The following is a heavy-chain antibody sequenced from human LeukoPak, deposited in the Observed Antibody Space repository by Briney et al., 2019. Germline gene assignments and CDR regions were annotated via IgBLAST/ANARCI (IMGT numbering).Heavy chain of an antibody. CDR2: IYYSGST. CDR1: GGSISSYY. Sequence: SETLSLTCTVSGGSISSYYWSWIRQPPGKGLEWIGYIYYSGSTNYNPSLKSRVTISVDTSKNQFSLKLSSVTAADTAVYYCARVRGRNAFDIWGQGTMVTVSS. J-gene: IGHJ3*02. V-gene: IGHV4-59*01. CDR3: ARVRGRNAFDI.